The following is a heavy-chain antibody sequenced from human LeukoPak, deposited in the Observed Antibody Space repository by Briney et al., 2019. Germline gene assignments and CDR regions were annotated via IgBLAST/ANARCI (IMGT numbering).Heavy chain of an antibody. D-gene: IGHD3-10*01. J-gene: IGHJ4*02. CDR2: IYPNSGDT. CDR3: AREAVIRGIIITNFDY. V-gene: IGHV1-2*02. CDR1: GYTFTGHY. Sequence: ASVKVSCKASGYTFTGHYMHWVRQAPGQGLEWMGWIYPNSGDTNYAQKFQGRVTMTRATSISTAYMELSRLSFDDTAVYYCAREAVIRGIIITNFDYWGQGTLVTVSS.